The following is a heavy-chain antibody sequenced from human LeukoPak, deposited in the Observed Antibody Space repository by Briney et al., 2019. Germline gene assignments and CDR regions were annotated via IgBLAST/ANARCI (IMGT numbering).Heavy chain of an antibody. CDR1: GGSISSGDYY. D-gene: IGHD1-26*01. CDR2: IYYSGST. V-gene: IGHV4-30-4*01. J-gene: IGHJ3*02. Sequence: SQTLSLTCTVSGGSISSGDYYWSWIRQPPGKGLEWIGYIYYSGSTYYNPSLKSRVTTSVDTSKNQFSLKLSSVTAADTAVYYCASYQVGALPNDAFDIWGQGTMVTVSS. CDR3: ASYQVGALPNDAFDI.